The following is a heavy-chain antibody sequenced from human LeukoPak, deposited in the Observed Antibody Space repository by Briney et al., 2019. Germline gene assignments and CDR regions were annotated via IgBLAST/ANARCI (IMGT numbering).Heavy chain of an antibody. Sequence: ASVKVSCKASAYTFTKYGISWVRQAPGQGLEYMAWTSTHDDNTNYAQKFQGRVTMTEDTSTDTAYMELSSLRSEDTAVYYCATVRYSSGWDYFDYWGQGTLVTVSS. D-gene: IGHD6-19*01. CDR3: ATVRYSSGWDYFDY. CDR2: TSTHDDNT. V-gene: IGHV1-18*04. J-gene: IGHJ4*02. CDR1: AYTFTKYG.